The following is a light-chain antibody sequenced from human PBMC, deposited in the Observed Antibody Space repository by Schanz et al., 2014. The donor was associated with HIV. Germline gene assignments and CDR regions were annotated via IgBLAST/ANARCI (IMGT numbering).Light chain of an antibody. CDR3: QQYSNRSPFT. Sequence: DIQMTQSPSTLSASVGDRVTITCRASQSISSWLAWYQQKPGKAPKLLIYKASSLESGVPSRFSGSGSGTEFTLTISSLQPDDFATYYCQQYSNRSPFTFGPGTKLEI. V-gene: IGKV1-5*03. CDR1: QSISSW. CDR2: KAS. J-gene: IGKJ2*01.